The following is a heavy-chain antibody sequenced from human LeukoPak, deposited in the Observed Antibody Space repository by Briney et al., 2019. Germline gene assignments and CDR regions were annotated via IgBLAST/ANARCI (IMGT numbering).Heavy chain of an antibody. V-gene: IGHV3-7*01. D-gene: IGHD4-17*01. CDR1: GFSFDTYW. CDR3: ARHPYGVLDY. J-gene: IGHJ4*02. Sequence: GGSLRLSCAVSGFSFDTYWMTWVRQAPGKGLEWVANIKPDGSEKYYVDSVKGRFTISRDNARNLLYLQMNSLRAEDTAVYYCARHPYGVLDYWGQGTLVTVSS. CDR2: IKPDGSEK.